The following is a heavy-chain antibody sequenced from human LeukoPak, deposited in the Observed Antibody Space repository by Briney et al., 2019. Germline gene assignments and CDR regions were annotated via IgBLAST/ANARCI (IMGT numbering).Heavy chain of an antibody. CDR1: GFSFSDYY. D-gene: IGHD1-26*01. Sequence: PGGPLRLSCAASGFSFSDYYMSWIRQAPGKGLEWVSYITTGGSNKYYADSVKGRFTISRDNAKNSLYLQMNSLRAEDTAVYYCARGRSPTLGYFDLWGRGTLVTVSS. CDR3: ARGRSPTLGYFDL. J-gene: IGHJ2*01. CDR2: ITTGGSNK. V-gene: IGHV3-11*04.